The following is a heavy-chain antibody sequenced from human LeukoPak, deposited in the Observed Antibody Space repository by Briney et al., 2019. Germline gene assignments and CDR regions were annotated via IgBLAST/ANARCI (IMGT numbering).Heavy chain of an antibody. CDR2: IYHSGST. CDR1: GGSISSSNW. J-gene: IGHJ4*02. CDR3: ARVRRDGYNYFDY. Sequence: SETLSLTCAVSGGSISSSNWWSWVRQPPGKGLEWIGEIYHSGSTNYNPSLKSRVTISVDKSKNQFSLKLSSVTAADTAVYYCARVRRDGYNYFDYRGQGTLVTVSS. V-gene: IGHV4-4*02. D-gene: IGHD5-24*01.